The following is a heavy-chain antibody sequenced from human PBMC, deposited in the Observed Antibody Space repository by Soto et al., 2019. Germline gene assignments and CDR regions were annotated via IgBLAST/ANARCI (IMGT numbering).Heavy chain of an antibody. CDR3: ARLALGYDYVWGSYRPPFDY. V-gene: IGHV5-51*01. CDR2: IYPGDSDT. J-gene: IGHJ4*02. Sequence: GESLKISCKGSGYSFTSYWIGWVRQMPGKGLERMGIIYPGDSDTRYSPSFQGQVTISADKSISTAYLQWSSLKASDTAMYYCARLALGYDYVWGSYRPPFDYWGQGTLVTVSS. D-gene: IGHD3-16*02. CDR1: GYSFTSYW.